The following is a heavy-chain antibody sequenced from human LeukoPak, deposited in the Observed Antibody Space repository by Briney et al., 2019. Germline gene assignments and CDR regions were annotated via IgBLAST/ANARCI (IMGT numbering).Heavy chain of an antibody. V-gene: IGHV4-34*01. D-gene: IGHD2-15*01. CDR1: GGSFSGYY. CDR2: INHSGST. J-gene: IGHJ5*02. Sequence: KTSETLSPTCAVYGGSFSGYYWSWIRQPPGKGLEWIGEINHSGSTNYNPSLKSRVTISVDTSKNQFSLKLSSVTTADTAVYYCARALGYCSGGSCTRGYNWFDPWGQGTLVTVPS. CDR3: ARALGYCSGGSCTRGYNWFDP.